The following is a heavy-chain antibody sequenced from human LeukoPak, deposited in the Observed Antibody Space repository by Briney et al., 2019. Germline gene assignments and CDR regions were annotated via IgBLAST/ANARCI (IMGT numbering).Heavy chain of an antibody. D-gene: IGHD3/OR15-3a*01. CDR2: ISAYNGNT. CDR3: ARGRGDWLPYY. Sequence: ASVKVSCKASGGTFSSYAISWVRQAPGQGLEWMGWISAYNGNTNYAQKLQGRVTMTADTSTSTAYMELRSLRSDDTAVYYCARGRGDWLPYYWGQGTLVTVSS. CDR1: GGTFSSYA. J-gene: IGHJ4*02. V-gene: IGHV1-18*01.